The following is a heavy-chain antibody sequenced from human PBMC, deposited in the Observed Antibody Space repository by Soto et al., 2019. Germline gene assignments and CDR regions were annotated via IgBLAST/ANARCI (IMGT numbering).Heavy chain of an antibody. J-gene: IGHJ6*02. V-gene: IGHV4-31*03. CDR3: ARVCGGDCHYGMDV. CDR1: GGSISSGGYY. Sequence: NPSETLSLTCTVSGGSISSGGYYWSWIRQHPGKGLEWIGYIYYSGSTYYNPSLKSRVTISVDTSKNQFSLKLSSVTAADTAVYYCARVCGGDCHYGMDVWGQGTTVTVSS. D-gene: IGHD2-21*02. CDR2: IYYSGST.